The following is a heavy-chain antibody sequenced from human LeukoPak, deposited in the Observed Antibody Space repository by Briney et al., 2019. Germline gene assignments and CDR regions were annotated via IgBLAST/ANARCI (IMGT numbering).Heavy chain of an antibody. D-gene: IGHD1-26*01. Sequence: SVKVSCKASGGTFSSYAISWVRQAPGQGLEWMGGITPIFGTANYAQKFQGRVTITADESTSTAYMELSSLRSEDTAVYYCARLVGATRGSDFDYWGQGTLVTVSS. CDR3: ARLVGATRGSDFDY. CDR1: GGTFSSYA. CDR2: ITPIFGTA. J-gene: IGHJ4*02. V-gene: IGHV1-69*13.